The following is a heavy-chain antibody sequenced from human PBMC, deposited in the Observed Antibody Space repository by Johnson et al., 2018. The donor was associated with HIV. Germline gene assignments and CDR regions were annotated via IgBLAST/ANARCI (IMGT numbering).Heavy chain of an antibody. J-gene: IGHJ3*02. D-gene: IGHD7-27*01. Sequence: QVQLVESGGGVVQPGGSLRLSCAAFGFTFSTYGIHWVRQAPGKGLEWVAFIRSDGTNKYYADFVKGRFTISRDNSKNTLYLQMNSLRAEDTAVYYCARDFGLFLGKDDAFDIWGQGTMVTVSS. CDR1: GFTFSTYG. CDR3: ARDFGLFLGKDDAFDI. V-gene: IGHV3-30*02. CDR2: IRSDGTNK.